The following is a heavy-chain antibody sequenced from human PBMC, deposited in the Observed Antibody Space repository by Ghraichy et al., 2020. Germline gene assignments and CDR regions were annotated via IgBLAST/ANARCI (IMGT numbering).Heavy chain of an antibody. Sequence: GESLNISCAASGFTFSSYSMNWVRQAPGKGLEWVSSISSSSSYIYYADSVKGRFTISRDNAKNSLYLQMNSLRAEDTAVYYCASIARDYWGQGTLVTVSS. D-gene: IGHD2-21*01. V-gene: IGHV3-21*01. J-gene: IGHJ4*02. CDR3: ASIARDY. CDR2: ISSSSSYI. CDR1: GFTFSSYS.